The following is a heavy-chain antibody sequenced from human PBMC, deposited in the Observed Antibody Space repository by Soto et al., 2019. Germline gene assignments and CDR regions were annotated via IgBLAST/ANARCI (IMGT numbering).Heavy chain of an antibody. CDR2: INHSGST. CDR3: AGEAAGRIRNWFDP. V-gene: IGHV4-34*01. D-gene: IGHD6-13*01. J-gene: IGHJ5*02. CDR1: GGSFSGYY. Sequence: SETLSLTCAVYGGSFSGYYWSWIRQPPGKGLEWIGEINHSGSTNYNPSLKSRVTISVDTSKNQFSLKLSSVTAADTAVYYCAGEAAGRIRNWFDPWGQGTLVTVSS.